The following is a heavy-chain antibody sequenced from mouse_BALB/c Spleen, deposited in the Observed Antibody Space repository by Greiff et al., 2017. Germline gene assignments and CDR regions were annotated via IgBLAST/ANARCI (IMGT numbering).Heavy chain of an antibody. CDR3: ARVDYYYGSSLGY. D-gene: IGHD1-1*01. CDR1: GFSLTSYG. Sequence: QVQLKESGPGLVQPSQSLSITCTVSGFSLTSYGVHWVRQSPGKGLEWLGVIWSGGSTDYNAAFISRLSISKDNSKSQVFFKMNSLQANDTAIYYCARVDYYYGSSLGYWGQGTTLTVSS. V-gene: IGHV2-2*02. CDR2: IWSGGST. J-gene: IGHJ2*01.